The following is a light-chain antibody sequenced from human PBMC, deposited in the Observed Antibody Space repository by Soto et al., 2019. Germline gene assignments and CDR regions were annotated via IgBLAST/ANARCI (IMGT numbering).Light chain of an antibody. CDR1: QNITNN. CDR2: HAS. J-gene: IGKJ1*01. Sequence: DIQITQSPSSLSASIGDRVTITCQASQNITNNLSWYQQKPGKAPNLLIYHASKLAKGVTSRFSGSGSGTEFTLTISSLQPDDFATYYCQHYNSYSEAFGQGTKVDIK. V-gene: IGKV1-33*01. CDR3: QHYNSYSEA.